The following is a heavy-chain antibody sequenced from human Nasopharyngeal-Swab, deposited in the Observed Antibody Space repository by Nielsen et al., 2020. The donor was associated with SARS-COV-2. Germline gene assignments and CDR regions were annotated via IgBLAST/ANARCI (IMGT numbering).Heavy chain of an antibody. D-gene: IGHD1-26*01. CDR3: ARGGTYYFDY. J-gene: IGHJ4*02. CDR2: INPSGGST. Sequence: ASVKVSCKASGYTFTSYYMHWVRPAPGQGLEWMGIINPSGGSTSYAQKFQGRVTMTRDTPISTAYMELSRLRSDDTAVYYCARGGTYYFDYWGQGTLVTVSS. CDR1: GYTFTSYY. V-gene: IGHV1-46*01.